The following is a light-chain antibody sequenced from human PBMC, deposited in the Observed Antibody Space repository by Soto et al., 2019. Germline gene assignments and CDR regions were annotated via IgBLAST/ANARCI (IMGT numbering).Light chain of an antibody. V-gene: IGLV2-11*01. J-gene: IGLJ1*01. CDR2: DVN. Sequence: QSALPQHSSVSGSPGQSVTIFCPGTSSDVGGYNYVSWYQQHPGKAPKPMIYDVNKRPSGFPDLFSGSKSGNTASLTISGLQAEDEADYYCCSYAGSYTYVFGTGTKVTVL. CDR1: SSDVGGYNY. CDR3: CSYAGSYTYV.